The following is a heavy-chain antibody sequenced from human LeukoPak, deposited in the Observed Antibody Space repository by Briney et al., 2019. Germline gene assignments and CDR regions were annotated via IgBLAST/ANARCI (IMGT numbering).Heavy chain of an antibody. CDR3: TRGGLTSVTT. V-gene: IGHV3-66*01. J-gene: IGHJ4*02. CDR1: VFTVSSNY. D-gene: IGHD4-17*01. CDR2: IYSGGST. Sequence: GGSLRLSCAASVFTVSSNYMSWVRQAPGKGLEWVSVIYSGGSTYYADSVKGRFIISRDNSKNTLYLQINSLRAEDTAEYYWTRGGLTSVTTWGQGTLVTVSS.